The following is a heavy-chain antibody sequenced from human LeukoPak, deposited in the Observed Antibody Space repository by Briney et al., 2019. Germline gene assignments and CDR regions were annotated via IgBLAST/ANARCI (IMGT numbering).Heavy chain of an antibody. CDR3: ARGVQTGSGWHFDY. Sequence: GASVKVSCKASGYTFTSYDINWVRQATGQGLERMGWMNPNSGNTGYAQKFQGRVTITRNTSISTAYMELSSLRSEDTAVYYCARGVQTGSGWHFDYWGQGTLVTVSS. CDR2: MNPNSGNT. V-gene: IGHV1-8*03. CDR1: GYTFTSYD. J-gene: IGHJ4*02. D-gene: IGHD6-19*01.